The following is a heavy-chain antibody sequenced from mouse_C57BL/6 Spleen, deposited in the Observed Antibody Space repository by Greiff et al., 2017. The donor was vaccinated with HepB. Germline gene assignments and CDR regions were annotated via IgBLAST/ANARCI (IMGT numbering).Heavy chain of an antibody. CDR1: GYTFTDYE. D-gene: IGHD3-3*01. Sequence: QVQLQQSGAELVRPGASVTLSCKASGYTFTDYEMHWVKQTPVHGLEWIGAIDPETGGTAYNHKFKGKAILTADKSSSTAYMELRSLTSEDSAVYYCTRGAGPWFAYWGQGTLVTVSA. J-gene: IGHJ3*01. V-gene: IGHV1-15*01. CDR2: IDPETGGT. CDR3: TRGAGPWFAY.